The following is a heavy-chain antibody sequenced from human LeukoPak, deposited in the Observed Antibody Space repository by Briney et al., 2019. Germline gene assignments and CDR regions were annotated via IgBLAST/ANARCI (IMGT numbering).Heavy chain of an antibody. J-gene: IGHJ1*01. CDR1: GFTFDDYA. CDR3: AKDLRMRVTWHSMGTEYFHH. D-gene: IGHD5-18*01. CDR2: ISWNSGSI. V-gene: IGHV3-9*01. Sequence: PGGSLRLSCAASGFTFDDYAIHWVRQAPGKGLEWVSGISWNSGSIGYADSVQGRFTISRDNAKNSLYLQMDSLRAEDTAFYYCAKDLRMRVTWHSMGTEYFHHWGQGTLVTVSS.